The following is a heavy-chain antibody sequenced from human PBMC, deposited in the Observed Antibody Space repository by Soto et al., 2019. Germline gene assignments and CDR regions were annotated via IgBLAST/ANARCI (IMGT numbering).Heavy chain of an antibody. CDR2: ISSSSQSI. J-gene: IGHJ4*02. V-gene: IGHV3-21*06. CDR3: AREPPVDPDYCAYPFFDY. D-gene: IGHD4-17*01. Sequence: EVQLVESGGGLVKPGGSLRLSCAASGFTFSPYKMNWVRQAPGKGLEWVSSISSSSQSINYADSVKGRFTISRDNAKNSLHLQMNSLRAEDTAVYYCAREPPVDPDYCAYPFFDYWGQGTLVTVSS. CDR1: GFTFSPYK.